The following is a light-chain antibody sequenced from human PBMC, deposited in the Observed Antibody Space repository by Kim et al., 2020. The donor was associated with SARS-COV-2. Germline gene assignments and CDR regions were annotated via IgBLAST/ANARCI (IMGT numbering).Light chain of an antibody. V-gene: IGLV2-14*03. CDR3: SSYSRTATII. CDR1: TSDIGLYNF. Sequence: GQSITLSCTGTTSDIGLYNFVSWYRQPPGKAPKLIIYNVNKRASGISSRFSASKTGSTASLTISGLQAEDEADYYCSSYSRTATIIFGGGTQLTVL. J-gene: IGLJ2*01. CDR2: NVN.